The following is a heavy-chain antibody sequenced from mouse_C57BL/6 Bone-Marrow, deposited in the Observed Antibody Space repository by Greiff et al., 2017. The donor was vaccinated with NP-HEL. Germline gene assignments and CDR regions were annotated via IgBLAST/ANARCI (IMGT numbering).Heavy chain of an antibody. J-gene: IGHJ2*01. D-gene: IGHD1-1*01. CDR2: INPGSGGT. CDR3: SMFYYGISD. V-gene: IGHV1-54*01. CDR1: GYAFTNYL. Sequence: VQLQQSGAELVRPGTSVKVSCKASGYAFTNYLIEWVKQRPGQGLEWIGVINPGSGGTNYNEKFKGKATLTADKSSSTAYMQLSSLTSEDSAVYFCSMFYYGISDWGQGTTLTVSS.